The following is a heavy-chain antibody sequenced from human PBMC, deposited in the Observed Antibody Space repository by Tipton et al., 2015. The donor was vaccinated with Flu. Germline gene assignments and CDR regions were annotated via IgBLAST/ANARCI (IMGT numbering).Heavy chain of an antibody. CDR3: ARDSYGSSWTGGAFDI. Sequence: TLSLTCTVSGGSISSYYWGWIRQPPGKGLEWIGSIYYSGSTYYNPSLKSRVTISVDTSKNQFSLKLSSVTAADTAVYYCARDSYGSSWTGGAFDIWGQGTMVTVSS. CDR1: GGSISSYY. D-gene: IGHD6-13*01. V-gene: IGHV4-39*07. J-gene: IGHJ3*02. CDR2: IYYSGST.